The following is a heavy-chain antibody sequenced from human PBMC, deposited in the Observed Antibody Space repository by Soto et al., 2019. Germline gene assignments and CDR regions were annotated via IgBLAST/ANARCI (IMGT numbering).Heavy chain of an antibody. CDR1: GYTFTGYY. J-gene: IGHJ3*02. CDR2: INPNSGGT. V-gene: IGHV1-2*04. Sequence: ASVKVSCKASGYTFTGYYMHWVRQAPGQGLVWMGWINPNSGGTNDSQKFQGWVTITRDTSIRTAYMERSRLRSDDASVYYCARELGNAFDIWGQGTMVTVSS. D-gene: IGHD7-27*01. CDR3: ARELGNAFDI.